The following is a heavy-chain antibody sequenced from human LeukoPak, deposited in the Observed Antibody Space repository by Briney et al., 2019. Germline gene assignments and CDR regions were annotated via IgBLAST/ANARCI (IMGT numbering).Heavy chain of an antibody. CDR1: GYSISTGYY. J-gene: IGHJ5*02. Sequence: PSETLPLTCAVSGYSISTGYYWGWIRQPPGKGLEWIGSIYHSGSTYYNASLKSRVTISVDTSENQFSLKLSSVTAADTAVYYCARAGRAAIFGVVRDLNRFDPWGQGTLVTVSS. V-gene: IGHV4-38-2*01. D-gene: IGHD3-3*01. CDR2: IYHSGST. CDR3: ARAGRAAIFGVVRDLNRFDP.